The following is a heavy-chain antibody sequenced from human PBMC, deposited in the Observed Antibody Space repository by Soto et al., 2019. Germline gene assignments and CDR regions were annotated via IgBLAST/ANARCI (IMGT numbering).Heavy chain of an antibody. Sequence: QVQLQESGPGLVKPSQTLSLTCTVSGGSISSGGYYWSWLRQHPGKGLAWIGYIYYSGSTYYNPSLESRVTVAVDTSKNQFALKLSSVTAADTAVYYCASSPVVAATPDWFDPWGQGTLVTVSS. CDR2: IYYSGST. D-gene: IGHD2-15*01. J-gene: IGHJ5*02. CDR3: ASSPVVAATPDWFDP. V-gene: IGHV4-31*03. CDR1: GGSISSGGYY.